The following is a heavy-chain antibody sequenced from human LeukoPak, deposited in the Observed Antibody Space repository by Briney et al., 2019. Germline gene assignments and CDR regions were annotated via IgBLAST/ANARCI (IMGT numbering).Heavy chain of an antibody. CDR3: AKAYSDFWSGYSYFDY. Sequence: GGSLRLSCAASGFTFSNDAMSWVRQAPGKGLEWVSSISGSGGSTYYADSVKGRFTISRDNSKNTLYLQMNSLRAEDTAVYYCAKAYSDFWSGYSYFDYWGQGTLVTVSS. V-gene: IGHV3-23*01. CDR2: ISGSGGST. J-gene: IGHJ4*02. D-gene: IGHD3-3*01. CDR1: GFTFSNDA.